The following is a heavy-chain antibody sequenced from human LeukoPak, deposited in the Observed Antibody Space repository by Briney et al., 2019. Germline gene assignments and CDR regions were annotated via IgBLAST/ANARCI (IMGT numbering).Heavy chain of an antibody. Sequence: ASVKLSCKASGYTFTGYGISWVRQAPGQGLEWMGWISAYNGNTKYAQKLQGRVTMTTDTSTSTAHMELRSLKSDDTAVYYCARDLLVTNWFDPWGQGTLVTVSS. D-gene: IGHD2-15*01. V-gene: IGHV1-18*01. CDR3: ARDLLVTNWFDP. CDR2: ISAYNGNT. CDR1: GYTFTGYG. J-gene: IGHJ5*02.